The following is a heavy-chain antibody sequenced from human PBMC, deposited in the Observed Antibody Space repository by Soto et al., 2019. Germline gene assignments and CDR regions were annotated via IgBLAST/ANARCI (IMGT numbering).Heavy chain of an antibody. J-gene: IGHJ4*02. Sequence: QITLKESGPTLVKPTQTLTLTCTFSGFSLSTNGVGVGWIRQPPGKALEWLALIYWNDDERYSPSLKSRLTITKYTSKNQVVLTMTDMDPVDAATYYCAHTSRMVWLLRAPSLHQMGFDYWGQGTLVTVSS. D-gene: IGHD3-3*01. CDR3: AHTSRMVWLLRAPSLHQMGFDY. CDR1: GFSLSTNGVG. V-gene: IGHV2-5*01. CDR2: IYWNDDE.